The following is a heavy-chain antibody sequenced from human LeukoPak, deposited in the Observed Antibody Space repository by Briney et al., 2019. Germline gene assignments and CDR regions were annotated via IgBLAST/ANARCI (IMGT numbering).Heavy chain of an antibody. CDR2: IHPSDSET. CDR1: GYSFSTFW. CDR3: ARLIYYGSGRTYFFDS. Sequence: GESLKISCKGSGYSFSTFWLGWVRQTPETGLEWMGSIHPSDSETKYKPSFQGQVTISVDKSINTAYLRLSSLKASDTAVYYCARLIYYGSGRTYFFDSWGQGTLVTVSS. V-gene: IGHV5-51*01. J-gene: IGHJ4*02. D-gene: IGHD3-10*01.